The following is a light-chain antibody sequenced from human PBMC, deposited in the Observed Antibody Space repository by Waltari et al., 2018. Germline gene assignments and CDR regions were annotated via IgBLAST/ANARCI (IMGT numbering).Light chain of an antibody. CDR2: DTS. J-gene: IGKJ5*01. CDR1: QTVSGY. CDR3: QHRGNWPPSMT. V-gene: IGKV3-11*01. Sequence: DIVLTQSPATLSLSPGERAILSCRASQTVSGYLAWFQQKPGRAPRLLSYDTSKWATGIPARFSGSGSGTDFTLTISNLEPEDFAVYFCQHRGNWPPSMTFGQGTRLE.